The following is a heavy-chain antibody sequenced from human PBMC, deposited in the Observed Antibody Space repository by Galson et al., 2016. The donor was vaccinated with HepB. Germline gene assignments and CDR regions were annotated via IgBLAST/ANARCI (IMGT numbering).Heavy chain of an antibody. CDR3: AKDYGSGSVLDY. V-gene: IGHV3-30*18. D-gene: IGHD3-10*01. CDR2: ISYDGSKK. J-gene: IGHJ4*02. Sequence: LRLSCAASGFTFSGYSMHWVRQAPGKGLEWVAVISYDGSKKYYGDAVKGRVTISRDNSRNTLYLQMNSLSAEDTAVYYCAKDYGSGSVLDYWGQGTRVTVSS. CDR1: GFTFSGYS.